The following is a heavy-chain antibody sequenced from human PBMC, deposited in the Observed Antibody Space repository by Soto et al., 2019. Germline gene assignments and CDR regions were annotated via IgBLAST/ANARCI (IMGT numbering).Heavy chain of an antibody. CDR1: GGSISSNIYY. CDR2: IYWGNDK. Sequence: TLSLTCTVSGGSISSNIYYWGWIRQPPGKALEWLALIYWGNDKRYSPSLRSRLTITKDTSKNQVVLTVANVDPVDTATYYCAHTYETSWRNFGYWAQGILVTVPQ. V-gene: IGHV2-5*02. J-gene: IGHJ4*02. D-gene: IGHD3-22*01. CDR3: AHTYETSWRNFGY.